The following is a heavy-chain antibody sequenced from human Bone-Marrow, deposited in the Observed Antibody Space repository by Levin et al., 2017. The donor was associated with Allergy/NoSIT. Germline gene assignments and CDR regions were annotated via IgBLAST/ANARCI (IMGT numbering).Heavy chain of an antibody. CDR2: IYFTGST. V-gene: IGHV4-39*01. CDR3: ARLYCDGDCHLGYFDS. J-gene: IGHJ4*02. CDR1: GDSISSSSTSY. D-gene: IGHD2-21*02. Sequence: PSETLSLTCTVSGDSISSSSTSYWGWIRQAPGKGLDWIGNIYFTGSTDYSPSIRSQFTISIDTSKNQFSLRLTAVTAADTAIYYCARLYCDGDCHLGYFDSWGQGTPVIVSS.